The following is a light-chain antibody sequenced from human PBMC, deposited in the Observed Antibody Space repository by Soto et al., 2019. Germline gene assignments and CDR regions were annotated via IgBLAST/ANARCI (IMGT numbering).Light chain of an antibody. J-gene: IGKJ1*01. CDR1: QTVSPW. Sequence: DIHMTQSPATLSASVGDRVTITCRASQTVSPWLAWYQQKPGAAPHLLIYKVSNLESGVPSRFSGSGSGADFTLTITGLQPDDFATYYCQQYNRGVTFGPGTKVDIK. V-gene: IGKV1-5*03. CDR3: QQYNRGVT. CDR2: KVS.